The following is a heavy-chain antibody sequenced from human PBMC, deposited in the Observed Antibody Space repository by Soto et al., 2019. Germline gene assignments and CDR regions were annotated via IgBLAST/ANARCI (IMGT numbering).Heavy chain of an antibody. J-gene: IGHJ6*02. V-gene: IGHV1-2*02. Sequence: ASVKVSCKASGYTFTDYFMHWVRQAPGQGLAWMGWINPNSGGPKYAQKYQGRVTMTRDTSISTVYMELSRQTAHDPAVYYSATDEDKSSSYYYFALDVWGHGTTVTSP. D-gene: IGHD6-6*01. CDR1: GYTFTDYF. CDR2: INPNSGGP. CDR3: ATDEDKSSSYYYFALDV.